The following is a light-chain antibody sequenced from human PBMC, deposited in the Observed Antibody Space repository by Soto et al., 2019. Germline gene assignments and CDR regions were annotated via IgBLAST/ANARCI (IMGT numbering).Light chain of an antibody. CDR3: SSYTTSNTRQIV. CDR2: RNN. CDR1: SSNIGSNY. V-gene: IGLV1-47*01. J-gene: IGLJ1*01. Sequence: QSVLTQPPSASGTPGQRVTISCSGSSSNIGSNYVSWYQQLPGTAPKLLIYRNNQRPSGVPDRFSGSKSGTTASLTISGLQPEDEADYYCSSYTTSNTRQIVFGTGTKVTVL.